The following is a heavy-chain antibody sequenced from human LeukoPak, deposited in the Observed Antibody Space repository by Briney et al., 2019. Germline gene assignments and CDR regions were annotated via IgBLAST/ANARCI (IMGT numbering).Heavy chain of an antibody. D-gene: IGHD2-2*01. CDR1: GYTLARFY. CDR3: ARASVVVPAAAESYYYYYMDV. V-gene: IGHV1-69*05. CDR2: IIPIFGTA. J-gene: IGHJ6*03. Sequence: SVKVSCKASGYTLARFYIHRVRQAPGQGLEWMGGIIPIFGTANYAQKFQGRVTITTDESTSTAYMELSSLRSEDTAVYYCARASVVVPAAAESYYYYYMDVWGKGTTVTVSS.